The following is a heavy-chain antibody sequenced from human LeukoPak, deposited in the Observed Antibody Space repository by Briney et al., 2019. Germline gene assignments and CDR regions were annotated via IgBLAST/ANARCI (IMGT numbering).Heavy chain of an antibody. CDR1: GVSVSTSH. V-gene: IGHV4-59*02. CDR3: SQGYFEPFDH. D-gene: IGHD2/OR15-2a*01. Sequence: PSETLSLTCNVSGVSVSTSHWNWIRQRPGKGLEWIGCLSYTGKTDYNPSLKSRVSISLGSSNNHFSLKLTSVTAADTAVYYCSQGYFEPFDHWGQGILVTVSS. CDR2: LSYTGKT. J-gene: IGHJ4*02.